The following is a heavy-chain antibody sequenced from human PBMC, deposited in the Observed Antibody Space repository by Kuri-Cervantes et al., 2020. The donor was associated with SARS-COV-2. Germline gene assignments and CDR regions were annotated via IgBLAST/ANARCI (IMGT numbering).Heavy chain of an antibody. CDR3: AREESVPLNY. Sequence: GESLKISCAASGFTFSTFWLSWVRQAPGKGLVWVSRINSDGSSTSYADSVKGRFTISRDNAKNTLYLQMNSLRAEDTAVYYCAREESVPLNYWGQGTLVTVSS. D-gene: IGHD6-19*01. V-gene: IGHV3-74*01. CDR1: GFTFSTFW. J-gene: IGHJ4*02. CDR2: INSDGSST.